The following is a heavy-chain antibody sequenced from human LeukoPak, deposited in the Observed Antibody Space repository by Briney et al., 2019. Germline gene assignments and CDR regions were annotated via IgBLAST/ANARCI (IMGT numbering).Heavy chain of an antibody. Sequence: SSETLSLTCAVYGGSFSGYYWSWIRQPPGKGLEWIGEINHSGSTNYNPSLKSRVTISVDTSKNQFSLKLSSVTAADTAVYYCARDPISYDFNWFDPWGQGTLVTVSS. D-gene: IGHD3-3*01. CDR3: ARDPISYDFNWFDP. V-gene: IGHV4-34*01. CDR1: GGSFSGYY. CDR2: INHSGST. J-gene: IGHJ5*02.